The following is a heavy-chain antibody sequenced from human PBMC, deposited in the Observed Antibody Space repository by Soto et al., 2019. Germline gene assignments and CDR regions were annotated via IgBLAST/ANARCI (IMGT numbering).Heavy chain of an antibody. D-gene: IGHD4-17*01. J-gene: IGHJ5*02. V-gene: IGHV4-59*01. CDR1: GGSISSYY. CDR3: ARDTVLTGMFDL. Sequence: SETLSLTCTVSGGSISSYYWSWIRQPPGKGLEWIGYVYYSGSTNYNPSLKSRVTMSVDTSKNQISLKLTSVTAADTAFYYCARDTVLTGMFDLWGQGTLVTVSS. CDR2: VYYSGST.